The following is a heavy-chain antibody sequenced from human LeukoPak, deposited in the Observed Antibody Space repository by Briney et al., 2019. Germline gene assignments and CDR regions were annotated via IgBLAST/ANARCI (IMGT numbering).Heavy chain of an antibody. D-gene: IGHD3-22*01. CDR2: ISGSGGST. V-gene: IGHV3-23*01. J-gene: IGHJ4*02. CDR3: AKSMLGLLRYYFDY. CDR1: GFTFSSCA. Sequence: PGGSLRLSCAASGFTFSSCAMSWVRQAPGKGREWVASISGSGGSTYYADSVKGRFTTSRDNSKNTLYLQMNSLRAEDTAVYYCAKSMLGLLRYYFDYWGQGTLVTVSS.